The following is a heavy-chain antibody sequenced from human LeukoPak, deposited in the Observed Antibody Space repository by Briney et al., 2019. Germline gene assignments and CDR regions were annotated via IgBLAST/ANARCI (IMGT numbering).Heavy chain of an antibody. V-gene: IGHV3-30-3*01. CDR2: ISYDGSNK. J-gene: IGHJ4*02. CDR3: ARMHEAYCGGDCYSDYIDY. CDR1: GFTFSSYA. D-gene: IGHD2-21*02. Sequence: GGSLRLSCAASGFTFSSYAMHWVRQAPGKGLEWVAVISYDGSNKYYADSVKGRFTISRDNSKNTVYLQMNSLRAEDTAVYYCARMHEAYCGGDCYSDYIDYWGQGTLVTVSS.